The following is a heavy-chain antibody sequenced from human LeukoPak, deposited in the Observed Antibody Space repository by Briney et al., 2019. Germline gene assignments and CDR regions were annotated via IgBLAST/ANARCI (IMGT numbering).Heavy chain of an antibody. CDR1: GYSFTSYW. Sequence: GESLKISCQGSGYSFTSYWIGWVRQMPGKGLEWMGIIYPGDSDTRYSPSFQGQVTISADKSISTAYLQWSSLKASDTAMYYCARVVVPAAIQEPHWFDPWGQGTLVTVSS. CDR2: IYPGDSDT. CDR3: ARVVVPAAIQEPHWFDP. D-gene: IGHD2-2*02. V-gene: IGHV5-51*01. J-gene: IGHJ5*02.